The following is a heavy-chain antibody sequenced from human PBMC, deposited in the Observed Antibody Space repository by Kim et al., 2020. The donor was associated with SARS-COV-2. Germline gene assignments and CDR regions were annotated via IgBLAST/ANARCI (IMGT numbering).Heavy chain of an antibody. Sequence: GGSLRLSCAASGFSFDTYAMTWVRQAPGKGPEWVATMTASGDATDYSDSVRGRFVISRDNARKMVFLQMNSFRADDTATYHCVKSTLLRGVTLAGNAFDVWGPGSLVSVSS. J-gene: IGHJ3*01. CDR1: GFSFDTYA. D-gene: IGHD3-10*01. CDR2: MTASGDAT. V-gene: IGHV3-23*01. CDR3: VKSTLLRGVTLAGNAFDV.